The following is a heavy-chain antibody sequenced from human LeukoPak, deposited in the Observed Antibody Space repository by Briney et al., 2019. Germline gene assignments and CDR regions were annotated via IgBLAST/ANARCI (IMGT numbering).Heavy chain of an antibody. Sequence: ASVKVSCKASGYTFTSYYMHWVRQAPGQGLEWMGIINPSGGSTSYAQKFQGRVTMTRDTSTSTVYMELSSLRPDDTAVYYCVRVGESNPSLYFDNWGQGTLVTVSP. J-gene: IGHJ4*02. CDR2: INPSGGST. CDR3: VRVGESNPSLYFDN. D-gene: IGHD6-6*01. CDR1: GYTFTSYY. V-gene: IGHV1-46*01.